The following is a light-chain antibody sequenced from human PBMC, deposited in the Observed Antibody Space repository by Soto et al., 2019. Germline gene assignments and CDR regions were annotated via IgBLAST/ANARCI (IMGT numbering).Light chain of an antibody. CDR2: RAS. J-gene: IGKJ1*01. Sequence: EIVLTPSPGTLSLSPGERATLSCRARQSVSTNYLAWYQRKPGQAPRLLIYRASNRATGIPDRFSGSGSGTDFTLTITRLEPEDFAVYYCQQYGSSPPTFGQGTKVEIK. V-gene: IGKV3-20*01. CDR3: QQYGSSPPT. CDR1: QSVSTNY.